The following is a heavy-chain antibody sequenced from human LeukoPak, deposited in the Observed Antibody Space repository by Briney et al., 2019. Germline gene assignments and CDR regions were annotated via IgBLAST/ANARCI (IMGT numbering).Heavy chain of an antibody. CDR2: INTNTGNP. CDR1: GGTFSSYA. CDR3: ARLYYYDSSGYPRDAFDI. Sequence: ASVKVSCKTSGGTFSSYAISWVRQAPGQGLEWMGWINTNTGNPTYAQGFTGRFVFSLDTSVSTAYLQISSLKAEDTAVYYCARLYYYDSSGYPRDAFDIWGQGTMVTVSS. J-gene: IGHJ3*02. V-gene: IGHV7-4-1*02. D-gene: IGHD3-22*01.